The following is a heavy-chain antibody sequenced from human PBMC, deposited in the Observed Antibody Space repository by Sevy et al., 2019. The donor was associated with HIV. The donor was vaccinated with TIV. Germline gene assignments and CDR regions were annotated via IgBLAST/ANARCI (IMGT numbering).Heavy chain of an antibody. CDR1: GGSVSSGSYY. V-gene: IGHV4-61*01. Sequence: SDTLSLTCTVSGGSVSSGSYYWSWIRQPPGKGLEWIGYIYYSGSTNYNPSLKSRVTISVDTSKNQFSLKLSSVTAADTAVYYCARDRGTSGYFDYWGQGTLVTVSS. J-gene: IGHJ4*02. CDR3: ARDRGTSGYFDY. CDR2: IYYSGST. D-gene: IGHD1-26*01.